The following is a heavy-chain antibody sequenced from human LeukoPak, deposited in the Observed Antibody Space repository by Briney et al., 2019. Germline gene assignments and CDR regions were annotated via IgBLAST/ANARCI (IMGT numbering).Heavy chain of an antibody. CDR1: GFTVSSNY. J-gene: IGHJ3*02. Sequence: GGSLRLSCAASGFTVSSNYMSWVRQAPGKGLEWVSVIYSGGSTYYADSVKGRFTISRDNSKNTLYLQMNSLRAEDTAVYYCARDPGYSSGPGAFDIWGQGTMVTVSS. D-gene: IGHD6-19*01. CDR3: ARDPGYSSGPGAFDI. CDR2: IYSGGST. V-gene: IGHV3-66*01.